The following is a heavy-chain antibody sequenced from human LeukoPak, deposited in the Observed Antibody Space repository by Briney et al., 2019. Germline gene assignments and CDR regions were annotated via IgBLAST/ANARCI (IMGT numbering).Heavy chain of an antibody. CDR1: GYSFTSYW. V-gene: IGHV5-51*01. D-gene: IGHD6-19*01. J-gene: IGHJ6*02. CDR2: IYPGDFDT. Sequence: GESLKISCKGSGYSFTSYWIGWVRQMPGKGLEWMGIIYPGDFDTRYSPSFQGQVTISADKSISTAFLQWSSLQASDTAIYYCARRIAVAGDGAYYGMDVWGQGTTVTVSS. CDR3: ARRIAVAGDGAYYGMDV.